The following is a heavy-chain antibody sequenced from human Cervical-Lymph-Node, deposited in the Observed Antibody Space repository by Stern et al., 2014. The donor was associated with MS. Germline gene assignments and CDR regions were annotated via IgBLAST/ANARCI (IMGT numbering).Heavy chain of an antibody. V-gene: IGHV5-51*04. CDR2: IYPGYSDT. J-gene: IGHJ4*02. D-gene: IGHD3-16*01. CDR3: TRSAGGGVDYFDY. CDR1: GYSFTTYW. Sequence: EVQLVESGAEVKKPGESLKISCKGSGYSFTTYWIGWVRQMPGKGLEWMGFIYPGYSDTGSSPPFQGQATISADKPISPAYLQWSSLKASDPAMYYCTRSAGGGVDYFDYWGQGTLVTVSS.